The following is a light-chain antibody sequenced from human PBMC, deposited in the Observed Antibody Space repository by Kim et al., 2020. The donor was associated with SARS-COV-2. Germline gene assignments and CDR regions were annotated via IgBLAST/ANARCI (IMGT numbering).Light chain of an antibody. V-gene: IGLV2-14*04. J-gene: IGLJ1*01. CDR1: ISDVGTSAS. Sequence: GQSITLSCSGTISDVGTSASASWYQQHPGKAPKLMIYDVSHRPSGVSNRFSGSKSGNTASLTISGLQAEDEADYYCSSYRSGDTFVFGSGTKVTVL. CDR3: SSYRSGDTFV. CDR2: DVS.